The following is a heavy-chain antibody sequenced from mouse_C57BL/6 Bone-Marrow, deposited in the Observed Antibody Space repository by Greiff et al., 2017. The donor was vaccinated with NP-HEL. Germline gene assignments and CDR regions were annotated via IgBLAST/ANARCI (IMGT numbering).Heavy chain of an antibody. CDR1: GFNIKDDY. CDR3: TISTTVYAMDY. V-gene: IGHV14-4*01. J-gene: IGHJ4*01. CDR2: IDPENGDT. D-gene: IGHD1-1*01. Sequence: EVQLQQSGAELVRPGASVKLSCTASGFNIKDDYMHWVKQRPEQGLEWIGWIDPENGDTEYASKFQGKATITAETSSNTAYLQLSSLTSEDTAVYYCTISTTVYAMDYWGQGTSVTVSS.